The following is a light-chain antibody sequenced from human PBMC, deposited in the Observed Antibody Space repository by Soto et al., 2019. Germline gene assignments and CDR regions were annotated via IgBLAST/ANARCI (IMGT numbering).Light chain of an antibody. CDR3: CSYAGSSTWV. Sequence: QSALTEPASVSGSPGQSTTISCTGTSRDVGSYNLVSWYQQHPGKAPKLMIYEVSKRPSGVSNRFSGSKSGNTASLTISGLQAEDEADYYCCSYAGSSTWVFGGGTKVTVL. CDR1: SRDVGSYNL. CDR2: EVS. V-gene: IGLV2-23*02. J-gene: IGLJ3*02.